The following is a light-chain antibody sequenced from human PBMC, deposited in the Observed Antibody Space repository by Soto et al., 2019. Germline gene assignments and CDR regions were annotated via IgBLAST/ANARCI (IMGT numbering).Light chain of an antibody. Sequence: IALTHSPGTLSLSPWEMATLSCRASQTVRSSSLAWYQQKPGQAPRLLIFGASTRAAGFPDRFSGSGSGTDFTLTISRLEPEDFAVYFCQQYGGSPRWAFGQETKVDIK. J-gene: IGKJ1*01. CDR1: QTVRSSS. CDR2: GAS. V-gene: IGKV3-20*01. CDR3: QQYGGSPRWA.